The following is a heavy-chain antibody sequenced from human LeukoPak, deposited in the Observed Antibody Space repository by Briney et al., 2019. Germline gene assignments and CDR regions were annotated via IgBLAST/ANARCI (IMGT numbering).Heavy chain of an antibody. Sequence: SETLSLTCSVSGGSISYYWVWIRQPPGKGLEWIGSIYYTGSTNYNPSLKSRVTISVDTSKNQFSLKLSSVTAADTAVYYCARADIAARRIDWFDPWGQGTLVTVSS. CDR1: GGSISYY. CDR2: IYYTGST. V-gene: IGHV4-39*07. D-gene: IGHD6-6*01. CDR3: ARADIAARRIDWFDP. J-gene: IGHJ5*02.